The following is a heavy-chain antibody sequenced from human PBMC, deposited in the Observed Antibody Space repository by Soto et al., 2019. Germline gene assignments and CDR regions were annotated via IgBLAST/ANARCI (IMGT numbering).Heavy chain of an antibody. D-gene: IGHD6-13*01. CDR3: ARDLYLGSSWYFDAFDI. V-gene: IGHV3-33*01. Sequence: GGSLRLSCAASGFTFSSYGMHWVRQAPGKGLEWVAVIWYDGSNKYYADSVKGRFTISRDNSKNTLYLQMNSLRAEDTAVYYCARDLYLGSSWYFDAFDIWGQGTMVTVSS. CDR2: IWYDGSNK. CDR1: GFTFSSYG. J-gene: IGHJ3*02.